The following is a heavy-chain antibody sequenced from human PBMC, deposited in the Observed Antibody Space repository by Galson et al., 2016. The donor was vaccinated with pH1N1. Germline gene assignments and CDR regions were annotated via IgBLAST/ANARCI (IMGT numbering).Heavy chain of an antibody. V-gene: IGHV3-7*01. D-gene: IGHD6-25*01. Sequence: SLRLSCAASGFTFSSYWMSWVRQAPGKGLEWVANINQDGRVKYYVDPVKGRFTNSRDNAKNSVYLQMNSLCAEDTAVYYCAREIAAAGSYWGQGTLVTVSS. CDR3: AREIAAAGSY. CDR1: GFTFSSYW. J-gene: IGHJ4*02. CDR2: INQDGRVK.